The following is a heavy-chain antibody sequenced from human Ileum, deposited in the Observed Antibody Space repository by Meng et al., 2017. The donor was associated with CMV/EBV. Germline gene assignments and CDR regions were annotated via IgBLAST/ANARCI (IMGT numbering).Heavy chain of an antibody. V-gene: IGHV3-23*03. CDR3: AKDLAVYCSSTSCLSAAFDI. D-gene: IGHD2-2*01. CDR1: GFTFSSYA. CDR2: IYNGGSST. J-gene: IGHJ3*02. Sequence: GESLKISCAASGFTFSSYAMSWVRQAPGKGLEWVSVIYNGGSSTYYADSVKGRFTISRDNSKNTLYLQMNSLRAEDTAVYYCAKDLAVYCSSTSCLSAAFDIWGQGTMVTVSS.